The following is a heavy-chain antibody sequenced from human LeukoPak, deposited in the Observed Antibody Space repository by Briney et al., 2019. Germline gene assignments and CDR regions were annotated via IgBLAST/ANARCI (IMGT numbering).Heavy chain of an antibody. D-gene: IGHD6-13*01. Sequence: GGSLRLSCAASGFAFSSYEMNWVRQAPGKGLEWVSYISSSGSTIYYADSVKGRFTISRDNAKNSLYLQMNSLRAEDTAVYYCARALGSSSWYKYFQHWGQGTLVTVSS. J-gene: IGHJ1*01. CDR3: ARALGSSSWYKYFQH. CDR1: GFAFSSYE. CDR2: ISSSGSTI. V-gene: IGHV3-48*03.